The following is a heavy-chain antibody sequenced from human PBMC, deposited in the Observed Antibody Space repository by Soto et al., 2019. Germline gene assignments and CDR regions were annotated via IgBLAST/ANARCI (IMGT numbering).Heavy chain of an antibody. Sequence: EVQLVESGGGLVKPGGSLRLSCAASGFTFSSYSMNWVRQAPGKGLEWVSSISSSSSYIYYADSVKGRFTISRDNAKNSLYLQMNSLRAEDTAVYYCAREGMATSHFDYWGQGTLVTVSS. CDR3: AREGMATSHFDY. V-gene: IGHV3-21*01. D-gene: IGHD5-12*01. CDR2: ISSSSSYI. J-gene: IGHJ4*02. CDR1: GFTFSSYS.